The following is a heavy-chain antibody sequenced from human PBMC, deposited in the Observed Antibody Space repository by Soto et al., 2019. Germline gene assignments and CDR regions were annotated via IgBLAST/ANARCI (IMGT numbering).Heavy chain of an antibody. V-gene: IGHV3-9*01. J-gene: IGHJ4*02. CDR2: ISWNSGSI. CDR1: GFTFDDYA. D-gene: IGHD3-22*01. CDR3: AKAMTYYYDSSGSVDY. Sequence: GGSLRLSCAASGFTFDDYAMHWVRQAPGKGLEWVSGISWNSGSIGYADSVKGRFTISRDNAKNSLYLQMNSLRAEDTALYYCAKAMTYYYDSSGSVDYWGQGTLVTVSS.